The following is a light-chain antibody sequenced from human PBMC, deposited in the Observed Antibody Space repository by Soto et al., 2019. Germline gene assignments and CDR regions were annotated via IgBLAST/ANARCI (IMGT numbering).Light chain of an antibody. CDR1: QGIGND. V-gene: IGKV1-6*01. CDR2: EAS. Sequence: AIQVTQSPSSLSASVGDRVTISCRASQGIGNDLGWYQQKPGKAPKLLIYEASTLQTGVASRVSGSGFGTAFTLTISSLQPEDLETNDWLQDYGYPWTFGQGNKVEV. J-gene: IGKJ1*01. CDR3: LQDYGYPWT.